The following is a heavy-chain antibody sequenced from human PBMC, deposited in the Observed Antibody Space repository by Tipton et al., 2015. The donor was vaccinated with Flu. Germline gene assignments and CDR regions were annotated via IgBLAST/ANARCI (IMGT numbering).Heavy chain of an antibody. J-gene: IGHJ5*02. CDR3: AREKPPFYYTSGDLSGFDP. Sequence: TLSLTCTVSGGSISSGSYYWNWIRQPAGKGLEWIGRIFTSGRTNYNPSLKSRVTISLDTSKNQVSLKLTSVTAADTAVYYCAREKPPFYYTSGDLSGFDPWGPGTLVTVSS. V-gene: IGHV4-61*02. CDR2: IFTSGRT. D-gene: IGHD3-10*01. CDR1: GGSISSGSYY.